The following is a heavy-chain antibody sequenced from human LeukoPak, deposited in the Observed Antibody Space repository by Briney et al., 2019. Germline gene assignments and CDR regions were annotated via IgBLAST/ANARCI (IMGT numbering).Heavy chain of an antibody. D-gene: IGHD1-26*01. CDR2: IYTSGST. Sequence: SETLSLTCTVSGGYISSYYCSWIRQPAGKGLEWIGRIYTSGSTNYNPSLKSRVTMSVDTSKNQFSLKLSSVTAADTAVYYCARDVGATHYYYYMDVWGKGTTVTVSS. CDR1: GGYISSYY. CDR3: ARDVGATHYYYYMDV. J-gene: IGHJ6*03. V-gene: IGHV4-4*07.